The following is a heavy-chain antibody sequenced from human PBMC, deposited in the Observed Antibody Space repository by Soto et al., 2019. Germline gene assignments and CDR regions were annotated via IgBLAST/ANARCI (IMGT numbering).Heavy chain of an antibody. CDR2: IYYSGST. Sequence: PSETLSLTCTVSGGSISSGGYYWSWIRQHPGKGLEWIGYIYYSGSTYYNPSLKSRVTISVDTSKNQFSLKLSSVTAADTAVYYCARGEGGYDHHYYYGMAVWVQGTTVTVSS. J-gene: IGHJ6*02. D-gene: IGHD5-12*01. CDR1: GGSISSGGYY. CDR3: ARGEGGYDHHYYYGMAV. V-gene: IGHV4-31*03.